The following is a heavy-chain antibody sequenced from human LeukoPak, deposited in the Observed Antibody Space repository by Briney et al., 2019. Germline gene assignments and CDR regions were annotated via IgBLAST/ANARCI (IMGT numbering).Heavy chain of an antibody. Sequence: SETLSLTCTVSGGSISSSSYYWGWIRQPPGKGLEWIGSIYHSGSTYYNPSLKSRVTISVDTSKNQFSLKLSSVTAADTAVYYCARARTAMVPFDYWGQGTLVTVSS. J-gene: IGHJ4*02. CDR3: ARARTAMVPFDY. CDR2: IYHSGST. V-gene: IGHV4-39*07. D-gene: IGHD5-18*01. CDR1: GGSISSSSYY.